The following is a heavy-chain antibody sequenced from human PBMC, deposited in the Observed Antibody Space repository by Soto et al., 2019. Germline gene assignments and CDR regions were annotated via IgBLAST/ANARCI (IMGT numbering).Heavy chain of an antibody. CDR2: IRSKANSYAT. V-gene: IGHV3-73*01. Sequence: EVQLVESGGGLVQPGGSLKLSCAASGFIFSGSAMHWVRQASGKGLEWVGRIRSKANSYATAYAASVKGRITISRDDSKNTAYLQMNSLKTEDTAVYFCTSRIAVAGTALDYWGQGTQVTVSS. CDR3: TSRIAVAGTALDY. D-gene: IGHD6-19*01. CDR1: GFIFSGSA. J-gene: IGHJ4*02.